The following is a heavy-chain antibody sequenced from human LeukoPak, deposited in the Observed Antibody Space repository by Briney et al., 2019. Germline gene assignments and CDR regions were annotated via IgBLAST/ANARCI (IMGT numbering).Heavy chain of an antibody. J-gene: IGHJ3*02. D-gene: IGHD5-24*01. V-gene: IGHV1-69*05. Sequence: EASVKVSCKASGYTFTGYYMHWVRQAPGQGLEWMGGIIPIFGTANYAQKFQGRVTITTDESTSTAYMELSSLRSEDTAVYYCARGRDGYKYDAFDIWGQGTMVTVSS. CDR1: GYTFTGYY. CDR2: IIPIFGTA. CDR3: ARGRDGYKYDAFDI.